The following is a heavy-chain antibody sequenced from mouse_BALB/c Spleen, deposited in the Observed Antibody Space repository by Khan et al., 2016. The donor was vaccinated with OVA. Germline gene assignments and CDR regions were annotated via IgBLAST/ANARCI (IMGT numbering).Heavy chain of an antibody. D-gene: IGHD1-2*01. J-gene: IGHJ3*01. V-gene: IGHV1S29*02. CDR1: GYTFTDYN. Sequence: VQLQQPGPELVKPGASVKISCKASGYTFTDYNMDWVKQSLGKSLEWIGYIYPNNGVTGYNQKFKTQATLTVDSSSSTAYMELRSLTSEDSAVYFCSRSGYGSFAFWGQGTLVTVSA. CDR3: SRSGYGSFAF. CDR2: IYPNNGVT.